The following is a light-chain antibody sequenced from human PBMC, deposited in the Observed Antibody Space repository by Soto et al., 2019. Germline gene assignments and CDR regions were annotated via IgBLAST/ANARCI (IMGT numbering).Light chain of an antibody. CDR3: YSYAGSYTFYV. V-gene: IGLV2-11*01. CDR1: SSDVGGYYY. CDR2: DVN. Sequence: QSFLTQPGSVSGSPGQSVTISCTGTSSDVGGYYYVSWFQQHPGKAPKLLIYDVNKRPSGVPDRFSASKSGTTASLTISGLQVEDEADYYCYSYAGSYTFYVFGTGTKVTVL. J-gene: IGLJ1*01.